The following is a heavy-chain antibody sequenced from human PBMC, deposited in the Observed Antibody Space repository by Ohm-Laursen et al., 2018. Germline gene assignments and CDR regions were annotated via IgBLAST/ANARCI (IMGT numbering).Heavy chain of an antibody. CDR2: ITVSGNT. Sequence: SLRLSCAASGFTFSSYGMSWVRQAPGKGLEWVSDITVSGNTYYADSVKGRFSISRDNSKNTLYLQMNSLRAEDTAVYYCAKGSPITMIANPYYINYWGQGTLVTVSS. D-gene: IGHD3-22*01. V-gene: IGHV3-23*01. CDR3: AKGSPITMIANPYYINY. CDR1: GFTFSSYG. J-gene: IGHJ4*02.